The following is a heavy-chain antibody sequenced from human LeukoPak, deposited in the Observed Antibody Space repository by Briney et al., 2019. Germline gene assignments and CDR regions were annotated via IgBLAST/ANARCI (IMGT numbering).Heavy chain of an antibody. D-gene: IGHD3-9*01. CDR1: GFTSSNYA. CDR2: TGGGSGI. CDR3: AKWGDYDVLTGYYVSDY. V-gene: IGHV3-23*01. J-gene: IGHJ4*02. Sequence: GASLRLSCAASGFTSSNYAMSWVRQAPGKGLEWVSATGGGSGIYYADSMKSRFTISRDNSKNTLYLQINSLRAEDTAVYYCAKWGDYDVLTGYYVSDYWGQGTLVTVSS.